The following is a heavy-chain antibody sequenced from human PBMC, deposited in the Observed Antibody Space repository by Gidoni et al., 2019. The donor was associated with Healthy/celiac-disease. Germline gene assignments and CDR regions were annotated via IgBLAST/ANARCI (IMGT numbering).Heavy chain of an antibody. V-gene: IGHV1-8*01. J-gene: IGHJ5*02. D-gene: IGHD3-9*01. CDR2: MNPNSGNT. CDR1: GYTFTSYD. Sequence: QVQLVQSVAEVKKPGASVKVSCKASGYTFTSYDINWVRQATGQGLEWMGWMNPNSGNTGYAQKFQGRVTMTRNTSISTAYMELSSLRSEDTAVYYCARGSGSYYDIYNWFDPWGQGTLVTVSS. CDR3: ARGSGSYYDIYNWFDP.